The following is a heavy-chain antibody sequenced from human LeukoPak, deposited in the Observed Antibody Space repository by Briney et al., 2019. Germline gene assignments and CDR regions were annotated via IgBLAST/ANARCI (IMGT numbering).Heavy chain of an antibody. CDR3: AKVSILTGYPY. V-gene: IGHV3-23*01. J-gene: IGHJ4*02. CDR2: ISGSGGST. D-gene: IGHD3-9*01. CDR1: GFTFSSYA. Sequence: GGSLRLSCAASGFTFSSYAMSWVRQAPGKGLEWVSAISGSGGSTYYADSVKGRFTISRDNSKNTLYLQMNGLRAEDTAVYYCAKVSILTGYPYWGQGTLVTVSS.